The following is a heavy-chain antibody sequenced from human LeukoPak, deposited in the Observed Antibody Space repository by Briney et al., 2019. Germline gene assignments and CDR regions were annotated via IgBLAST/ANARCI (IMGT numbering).Heavy chain of an antibody. CDR2: IYYSGST. D-gene: IGHD3-3*01. Sequence: PSETLSLTCTVSGGSISSSSYYWGWIRQPPGKGLEWIGYIYYSGSTNYNPSLKSRVTISVDTSKNQFSLKLSSVTAADTAVYYCAAERITIFGVGTYFDYWGQGTLVTVSS. J-gene: IGHJ4*02. CDR1: GGSISSSSYY. CDR3: AAERITIFGVGTYFDY. V-gene: IGHV4-61*05.